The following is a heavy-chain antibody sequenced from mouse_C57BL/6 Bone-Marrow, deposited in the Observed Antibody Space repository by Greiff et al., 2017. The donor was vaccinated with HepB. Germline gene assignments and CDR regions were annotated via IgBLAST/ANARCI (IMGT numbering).Heavy chain of an antibody. J-gene: IGHJ3*01. CDR1: GYTFTDYE. D-gene: IGHD2-2*01. CDR3: TRVGGYPFAY. V-gene: IGHV1-15*01. CDR2: IDPETGGT. Sequence: VQLQQSGAELVRPGASVTLSCKASGYTFTDYEMHWVKQTPVHGLEWIGAIDPETGGTAYNQKFKGKAILTADKSSSTAYMELRSLTSEDSAVYYCTRVGGYPFAYWGQGTLVTVSA.